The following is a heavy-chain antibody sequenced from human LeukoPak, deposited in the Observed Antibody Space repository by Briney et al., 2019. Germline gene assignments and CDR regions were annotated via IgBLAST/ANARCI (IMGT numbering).Heavy chain of an antibody. CDR1: GGSIRSSNWY. CDR2: IYYTGST. Sequence: PSQTLSLTCTVSGGSIRSSNWYWGWIRQPPGKGLEWIGSIYYTGSTNYNPSLKTRVTMSVDTSKNQFSLKVSSVSATDTAVYYCARGSVQQWLMYFDSWGQGTLVTVSS. D-gene: IGHD6-19*01. CDR3: ARGSVQQWLMYFDS. V-gene: IGHV4-39*01. J-gene: IGHJ4*02.